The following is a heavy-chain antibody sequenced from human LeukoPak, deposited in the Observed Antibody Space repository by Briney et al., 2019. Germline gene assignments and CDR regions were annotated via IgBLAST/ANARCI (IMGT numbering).Heavy chain of an antibody. D-gene: IGHD6-6*01. CDR2: IKQDGSEK. J-gene: IGHJ4*02. CDR3: ARDKSPAARLIDY. CDR1: GFTFSSYW. Sequence: GGSLRLSCAASGFTFSSYWMSWVRQAPGKGLEWVANIKQDGSEKYYVDSVKGRFTISRDNAKNSLYLQMNSLRAEDTAVYYCARDKSPAARLIDYWGQGTLVTVSS. V-gene: IGHV3-7*01.